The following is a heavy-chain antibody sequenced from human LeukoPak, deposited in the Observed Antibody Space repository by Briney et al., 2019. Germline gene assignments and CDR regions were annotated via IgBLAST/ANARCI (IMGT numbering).Heavy chain of an antibody. CDR2: IYYSGST. CDR3: ARALALGCYDSSGYYGYYFDY. V-gene: IGHV4-39*07. D-gene: IGHD3-22*01. CDR1: GGSISSSSYY. Sequence: SETLSLTCTVSGGSISSSSYYWGWIRQPPGKGLEWIGSIYYSGSTNYNPSLKSRVTISVDTSKNQFSLKLSSVTAADTAVYYCARALALGCYDSSGYYGYYFDYWGQGTLVTVSS. J-gene: IGHJ4*02.